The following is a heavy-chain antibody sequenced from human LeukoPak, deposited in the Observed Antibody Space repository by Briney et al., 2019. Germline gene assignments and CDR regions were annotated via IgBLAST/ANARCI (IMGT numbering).Heavy chain of an antibody. J-gene: IGHJ4*02. CDR2: VKGDSGVT. V-gene: IGHV1-2*02. Sequence: ASVKVSCKASGYTFTRYYMHWVRQAPGQGLEWMGWVKGDSGVTYYAQEFQGRVTMTRDTSINTAYMELSRLRSDDTAVYYCVRWRDGYIYDYWGQGTLVTVSS. CDR3: VRWRDGYIYDY. D-gene: IGHD5-24*01. CDR1: GYTFTRYY.